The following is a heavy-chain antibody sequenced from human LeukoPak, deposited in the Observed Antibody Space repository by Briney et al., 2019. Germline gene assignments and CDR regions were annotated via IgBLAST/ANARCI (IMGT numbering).Heavy chain of an antibody. J-gene: IGHJ4*02. CDR1: GYSFTDYY. CDR2: INPNSGGI. D-gene: IGHD6-19*01. V-gene: IGHV1-2*02. CDR3: ARDLAVAAFYFDY. Sequence: ASVKVSCKASGYSFTDYYMHWVRQAPGQGLEWMGWINPNSGGINYSQRFQGRVTMTRDTSTSTAYLDLSRLRYDDTAVYYCARDLAVAAFYFDYWGQGSLVTVSS.